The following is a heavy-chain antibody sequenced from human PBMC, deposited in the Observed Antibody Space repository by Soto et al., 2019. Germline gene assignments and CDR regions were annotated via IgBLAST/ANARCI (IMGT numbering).Heavy chain of an antibody. V-gene: IGHV4-59*01. J-gene: IGHJ4*02. CDR3: AKYRRTDAEGYRLDF. CDR1: GGSISGYY. Sequence: SETLSLTCTLSGGSISGYYWSWIRQPPGKGLEWIGYVYYSGSTKRNPSLESRVTISVDMSNNQFSLMLTSVTAADTAVYYCAKYRRTDAEGYRLDFWGQGTLVTVSS. CDR2: VYYSGST. D-gene: IGHD5-12*01.